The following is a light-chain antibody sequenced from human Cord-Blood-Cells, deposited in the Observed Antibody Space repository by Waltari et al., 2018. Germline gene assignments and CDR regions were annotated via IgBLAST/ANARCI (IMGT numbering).Light chain of an antibody. CDR1: QSISSW. Sequence: DIQMTQSPSTLSASVGDRVTITCRASQSISSWWAWYQQKPGKAPKLLIYDASSLESGVPSRFSGSGSGTEFPLTISSLQPDDFATYYCQQYNSYSPYTFGQGTKLEIK. CDR2: DAS. V-gene: IGKV1-5*01. CDR3: QQYNSYSPYT. J-gene: IGKJ2*01.